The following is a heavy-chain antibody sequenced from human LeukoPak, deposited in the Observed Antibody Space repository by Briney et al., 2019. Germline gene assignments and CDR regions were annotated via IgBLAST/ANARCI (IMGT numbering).Heavy chain of an antibody. J-gene: IGHJ4*02. V-gene: IGHV4-59*01. CDR3: ARVTYDFWSGYPTHLDY. CDR1: GGSISSYY. D-gene: IGHD3-3*01. Sequence: SETLSLTCTVSGGSISSYYWSWIRQPPGKGLEWIGYIYYSGSTNYNPSLKSRVTISVDTSKNQFSLKLSSVTAADTAVYYCARVTYDFWSGYPTHLDYWGQGTLVTVS. CDR2: IYYSGST.